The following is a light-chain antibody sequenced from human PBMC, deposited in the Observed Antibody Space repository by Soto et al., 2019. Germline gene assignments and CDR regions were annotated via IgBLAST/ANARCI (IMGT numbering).Light chain of an antibody. CDR2: GAS. V-gene: IGKV3-15*01. Sequence: EIVMTPSPATLSVSPVERATLSCRASQSVSSNLAWYQQKPGQAPRLLIYGASTRATGIPARFSGSGSGTEFTLTISSLQSEDFAVYYCQQYNNWPLTFGGGTKVDIK. J-gene: IGKJ4*01. CDR1: QSVSSN. CDR3: QQYNNWPLT.